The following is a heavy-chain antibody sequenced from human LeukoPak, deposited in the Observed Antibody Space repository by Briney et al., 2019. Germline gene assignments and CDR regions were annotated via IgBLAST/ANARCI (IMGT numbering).Heavy chain of an antibody. CDR2: IYHSGST. J-gene: IGHJ3*02. D-gene: IGHD3-22*01. CDR1: GYSISSGYY. Sequence: SETLSLTCTVSGYSISSGYYWGWIRQPPGKGLEWIGSIYHSGSTYYNPSLKSRVTISVDTSKNQFSLKLSSVTAADTAVYYCARNPRDYDSSGYYYGGGAFDIWGQGTMVTVSS. CDR3: ARNPRDYDSSGYYYGGGAFDI. V-gene: IGHV4-38-2*02.